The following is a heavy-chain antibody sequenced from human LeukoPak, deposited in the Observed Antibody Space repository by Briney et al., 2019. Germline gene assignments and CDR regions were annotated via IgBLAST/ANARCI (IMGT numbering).Heavy chain of an antibody. D-gene: IGHD2-15*01. V-gene: IGHV3-15*01. Sequence: GGSLRLSCVVSGFSSSDAPMTWVRQAPGKGLEWVGRIKSISSGGTTDYAAPVKGRFSISRDDSKKTVYLQMNSLKTDDPGVYYCAAGRVRDYWGRGTLVTVSS. CDR2: IKSISSGGTT. CDR1: GFSSSDAP. CDR3: AAGRVRDY. J-gene: IGHJ4*02.